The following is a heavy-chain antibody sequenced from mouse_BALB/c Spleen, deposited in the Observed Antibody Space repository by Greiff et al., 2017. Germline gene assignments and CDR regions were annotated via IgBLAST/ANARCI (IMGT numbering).Heavy chain of an antibody. CDR1: GFTFSSYA. J-gene: IGHJ4*01. CDR2: ISSGGSYT. CDR3: ARKSTMERYYAMDY. V-gene: IGHV5-9-3*01. Sequence: EVQGVESGGGLVQPGGSLKLSCAASGFTFSSYAMSWVRQTPEKRLEWVATISSGGSYTYYPDSVKGRFTISRDNAKNTLYLQMSSLRSEDTAMYYCARKSTMERYYAMDYWGQGTSVTVSS. D-gene: IGHD2-1*01.